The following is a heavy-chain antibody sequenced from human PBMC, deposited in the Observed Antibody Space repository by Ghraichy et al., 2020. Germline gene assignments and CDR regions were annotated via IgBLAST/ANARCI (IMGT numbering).Heavy chain of an antibody. J-gene: IGHJ6*02. V-gene: IGHV2-70*11. CDR1: GFSLSTSGMS. D-gene: IGHD3-9*01. Sequence: SGPTLVKPTQTITLTCTFSGFSLSTSGMSVSWIRQPPGKALEWLARIDWDGDKYYSTSLKTRLTISKDTSKNLVVLTMTNMDPADTATYYCARIRYDILTGYYKGYGMDVWGQGTTVTVSS. CDR3: ARIRYDILTGYYKGYGMDV. CDR2: IDWDGDK.